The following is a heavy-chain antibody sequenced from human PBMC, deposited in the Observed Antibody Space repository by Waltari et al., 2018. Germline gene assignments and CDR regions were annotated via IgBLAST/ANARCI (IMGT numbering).Heavy chain of an antibody. D-gene: IGHD1-26*01. J-gene: IGHJ4*02. CDR3: ARERDSGSLDY. CDR1: GGTFSSYA. CDR2: IIPSLGIA. V-gene: IGHV1-69*04. Sequence: QVQLVQSGAAVKKPGSSVKVSCKASGGTFSSYAISWGRQAPGQGLEWMGGIIPSLGIANYAQKFQGRVTITADESTSTAYMELSSLRSEDTAVYYCARERDSGSLDYWGQGTLVTVSS.